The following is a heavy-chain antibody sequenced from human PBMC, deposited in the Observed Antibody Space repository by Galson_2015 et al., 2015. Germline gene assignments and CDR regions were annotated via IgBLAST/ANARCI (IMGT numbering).Heavy chain of an antibody. J-gene: IGHJ6*02. CDR1: GFSFSSYW. CDR2: VNTDGSST. CDR3: TRDPVVPTMGDYVMDV. D-gene: IGHD2-2*01. Sequence: SLRLSCAASGFSFSSYWMHWVRQAPGKGLVWVSRVNTDGSSTTYADSVKGRFTISRDNAKNTLYLQMNSLRAEDTAVYYCTRDPVVPTMGDYVMDVWGQGTTVAVSS. V-gene: IGHV3-74*01.